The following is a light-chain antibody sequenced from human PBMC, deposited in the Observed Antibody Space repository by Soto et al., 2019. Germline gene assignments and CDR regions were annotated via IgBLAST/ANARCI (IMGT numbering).Light chain of an antibody. CDR1: QSISGY. CDR3: QQSHTMPWA. V-gene: IGKV1-39*01. Sequence: DIQMTQSPSSLSASVGDRVSITCRASQSISGYLNWYQKKSGQAPKILMYAASTLQSGVPSRFSGSGSGTDFTLTISSLQPEDSATYFCQQSHTMPWAFGQGTRWIS. J-gene: IGKJ1*01. CDR2: AAS.